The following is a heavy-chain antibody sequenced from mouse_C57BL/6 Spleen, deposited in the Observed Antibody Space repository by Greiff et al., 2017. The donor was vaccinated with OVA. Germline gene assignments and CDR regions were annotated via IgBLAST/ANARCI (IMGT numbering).Heavy chain of an antibody. Sequence: QVQLKQSGAELVRPGTSVKVSCKASGYAFTNYLIEWVKQRPGQGLEWIGVINPGSGGTNYNEKFKGKATLTADKSSSTAYMQLSSLTSEDSAVYFCARSPVVATEGFAYWGQGTLVTVSA. CDR3: ARSPVVATEGFAY. CDR1: GYAFTNYL. J-gene: IGHJ3*01. D-gene: IGHD1-1*01. CDR2: INPGSGGT. V-gene: IGHV1-54*01.